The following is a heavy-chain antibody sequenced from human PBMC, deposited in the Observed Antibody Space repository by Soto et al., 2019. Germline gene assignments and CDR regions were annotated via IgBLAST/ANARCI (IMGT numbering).Heavy chain of an antibody. V-gene: IGHV4-59*01. CDR3: PRSTVDYGDY. D-gene: IGHD4-17*01. J-gene: IGHJ4*02. Sequence: ETLSLTCTVSGDSISSYYWSWIRQPPGKGLEWIGYIYYSGSTNYNPSLKSRVTISVDTSKNQFSLKMSSVTAADTAVYYCPRSTVDYGDYWSRGTLVTVSS. CDR2: IYYSGST. CDR1: GDSISSYY.